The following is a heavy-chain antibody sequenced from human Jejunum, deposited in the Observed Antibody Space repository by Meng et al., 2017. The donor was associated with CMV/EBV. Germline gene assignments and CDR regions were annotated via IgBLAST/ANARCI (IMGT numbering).Heavy chain of an antibody. J-gene: IGHJ4*02. CDR1: GYTCNAYK. CDR2: IIPNTGAA. D-gene: IGHD5-18*01. V-gene: IGHV1-2*06. CDR3: ARGAYNTAGNGLDDY. Sequence: SGYTCNAYKIHWVRQAPGQGLEWLGRIIPNTGAAKYAQQFQGGVTLTRDTSISTAYMELSSLTSSDTAFYYCARGAYNTAGNGLDDYWGQGTLVTVSS.